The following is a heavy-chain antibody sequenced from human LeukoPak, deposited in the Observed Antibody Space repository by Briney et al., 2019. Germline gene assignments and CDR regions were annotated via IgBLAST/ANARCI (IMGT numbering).Heavy chain of an antibody. Sequence: GESLKISCKVSGYSFPSYWITWVRQVPGKGLEWMGRIDPSDSYTNYSPSFQGHVTISADKSISTAYLQWSSLKASDTAMYYCARRGISSGWYIDYWGQGTLITVSS. V-gene: IGHV5-10-1*01. CDR1: GYSFPSYW. CDR2: IDPSDSYT. D-gene: IGHD6-19*01. CDR3: ARRGISSGWYIDY. J-gene: IGHJ4*02.